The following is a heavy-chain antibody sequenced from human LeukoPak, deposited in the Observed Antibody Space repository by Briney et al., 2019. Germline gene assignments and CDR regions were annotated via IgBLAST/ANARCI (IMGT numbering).Heavy chain of an antibody. CDR3: TSLSSGWYRADY. D-gene: IGHD6-19*01. V-gene: IGHV3-15*01. J-gene: IGHJ4*02. CDR2: IKSKTDGGTT. CDR1: GLTFSNAW. Sequence: GGSLRLSCAASGLTFSNAWMSWVRQAPGKGLEWVGRIKSKTDGGTTDYAAPVKGRFTISRDDSKNTLYLQMNSLKTEDTAVYYCTSLSSGWYRADYWGQGTLVTVSS.